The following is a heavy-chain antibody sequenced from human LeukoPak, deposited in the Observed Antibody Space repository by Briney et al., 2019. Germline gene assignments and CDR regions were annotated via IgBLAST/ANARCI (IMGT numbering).Heavy chain of an antibody. CDR1: GYSISSGYY. CDR2: IYHSGST. Sequence: SETLSLPCAVSGYSISSGYYWGWIRQPPGKGLEWIGSIYHSGSTYYNPSLKSRVTISVDTSKNQFSLKLSSVTAADTAVYDCARQISGWYVYWGQGTLVTVSS. D-gene: IGHD6-19*01. V-gene: IGHV4-38-2*01. CDR3: ARQISGWYVY. J-gene: IGHJ4*02.